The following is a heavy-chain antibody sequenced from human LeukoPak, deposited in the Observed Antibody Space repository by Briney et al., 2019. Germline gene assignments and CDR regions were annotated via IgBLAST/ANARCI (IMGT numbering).Heavy chain of an antibody. CDR2: IYYSGGT. Sequence: SETLSLTCTVSGGSMRSYYWSWIRQPPGKGPEWIGYIYYSGGTNYNPSLKSRVTISADTSKNHFSLRLSSVTAADTAVYYCARNQLLSLDASDIWGQGTMVTVSS. CDR3: ARNQLLSLDASDI. V-gene: IGHV4-59*08. CDR1: GGSMRSYY. D-gene: IGHD2-2*01. J-gene: IGHJ3*02.